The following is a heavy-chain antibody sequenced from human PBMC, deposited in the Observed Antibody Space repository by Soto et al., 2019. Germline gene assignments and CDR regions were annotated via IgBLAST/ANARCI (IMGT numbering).Heavy chain of an antibody. CDR3: ARASALYGSGSYFGY. Sequence: EVQLVESGGGLVKPGGSLRLSCAASGFTFSSYSMNWVRQAPGKGLEWVSSISSSSSYIYYADSVKGRFTISRDNAKNSLYQQMNSLRAEDTAVYYCARASALYGSGSYFGYWGQGTLVTVSS. V-gene: IGHV3-21*01. J-gene: IGHJ4*02. CDR2: ISSSSSYI. D-gene: IGHD3-10*01. CDR1: GFTFSSYS.